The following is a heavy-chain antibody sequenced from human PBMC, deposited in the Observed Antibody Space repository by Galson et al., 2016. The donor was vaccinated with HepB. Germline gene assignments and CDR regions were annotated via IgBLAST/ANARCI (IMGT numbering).Heavy chain of an antibody. CDR3: ASGHTVTYFDY. V-gene: IGHV4-59*02. D-gene: IGHD4-17*01. Sequence: SETLSLTCTVLGGSASGYYWSWIRQTPGKGLEWLGYIYYGVNTNYNPSLRSRVSISGDTSRKQFSLNLSAVTAADTAVYYCASGHTVTYFDYWGQGTLVTVSS. CDR2: IYYGVNT. CDR1: GGSASGYY. J-gene: IGHJ4*02.